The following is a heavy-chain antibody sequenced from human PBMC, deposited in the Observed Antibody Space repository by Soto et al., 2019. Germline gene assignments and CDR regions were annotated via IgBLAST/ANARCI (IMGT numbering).Heavy chain of an antibody. D-gene: IGHD2-15*01. V-gene: IGHV4-38-2*02. J-gene: IGHJ5*02. CDR1: GYSISSGYN. CDR3: ARELHYCSGGSCYGWFDP. CDR2: IYHSGST. Sequence: SETLSLTCAVSGYSISSGYNWGWIRQPPGKGLEWIGSIYHSGSTYYNPSLKSRVTISVDTSKNQFSLKLSSVTAADTAVYYCARELHYCSGGSCYGWFDPWGQGTLVTVSS.